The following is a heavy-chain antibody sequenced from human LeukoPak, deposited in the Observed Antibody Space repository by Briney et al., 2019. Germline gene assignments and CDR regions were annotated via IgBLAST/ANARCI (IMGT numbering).Heavy chain of an antibody. V-gene: IGHV4-59*02. CDR2: VSYSGGT. D-gene: IGHD5-12*01. CDR3: ARAPMAITTSAFPDAFDF. J-gene: IGHJ3*01. Sequence: SETLSLTCTVSGDSVSGHYWSWIRQTPGKGLEWIGYVSYSGGTNYNPSLKGRVSISLDTSKNQFSLKLSSPAAADPAVYYCARAPMAITTSAFPDAFDFWGQGTVVTVSS. CDR1: GDSVSGHY.